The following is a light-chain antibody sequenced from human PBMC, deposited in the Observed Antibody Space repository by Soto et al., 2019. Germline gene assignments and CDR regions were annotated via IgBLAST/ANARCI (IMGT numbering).Light chain of an antibody. J-gene: IGKJ1*01. V-gene: IGKV1-5*01. CDR2: DAY. CDR1: QSFSSR. CDR3: QQYNSYPWT. Sequence: DIQMTQSPSTPSASVRDRVTITCRASQSFSSRLAWYQQKPGKAPKLLIYDAYSLESGVPSRFSGSESGTEFTLTISSLQPDDFATYYCQQYNSYPWTFGQGTKVDIK.